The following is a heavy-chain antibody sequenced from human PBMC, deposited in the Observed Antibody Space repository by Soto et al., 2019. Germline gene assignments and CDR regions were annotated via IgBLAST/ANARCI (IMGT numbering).Heavy chain of an antibody. Sequence: ASVKVSCKVSGYTLTELSMHWVRQAPGKGLEWMGGFDPEDGETIYAQKFQGRVTMTEDTSTDTAYMELSSLRSEDTAVYYCATVGIAVAGTPYYYYGMDVWGQGTTVTVSS. D-gene: IGHD6-19*01. CDR3: ATVGIAVAGTPYYYYGMDV. V-gene: IGHV1-24*01. CDR2: FDPEDGET. CDR1: GYTLTELS. J-gene: IGHJ6*02.